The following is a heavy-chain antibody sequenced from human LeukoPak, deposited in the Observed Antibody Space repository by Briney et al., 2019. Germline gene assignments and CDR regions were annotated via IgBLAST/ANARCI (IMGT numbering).Heavy chain of an antibody. D-gene: IGHD3-22*01. Sequence: ASVKVSCKASGYSFTGYYMHWVRQAPGQGLEWMGWINPNCGGTNYAQKFQGRVTMTRDTSISTAFMELSRLRSDDTAVYYCARVKTMIVVVSLFDYWGQGTLVTVSS. J-gene: IGHJ4*02. CDR2: INPNCGGT. V-gene: IGHV1-2*02. CDR1: GYSFTGYY. CDR3: ARVKTMIVVVSLFDY.